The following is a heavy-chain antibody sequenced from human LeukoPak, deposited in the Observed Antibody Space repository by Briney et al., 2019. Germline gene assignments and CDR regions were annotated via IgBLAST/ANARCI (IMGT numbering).Heavy chain of an antibody. V-gene: IGHV1-69*06. CDR2: FIPIFGTA. D-gene: IGHD2-2*01. CDR1: GGTFSSYA. Sequence: SVKVSCKASGGTFSSYAISWVRQAPGQGLEWMGGFIPIFGTANYAQKFQGRVTITADKSTSTAYMELSSLRSEDTAVYYCASHDHCSSTSCTYFDYGGQGTLVTVSS. J-gene: IGHJ4*02. CDR3: ASHDHCSSTSCTYFDY.